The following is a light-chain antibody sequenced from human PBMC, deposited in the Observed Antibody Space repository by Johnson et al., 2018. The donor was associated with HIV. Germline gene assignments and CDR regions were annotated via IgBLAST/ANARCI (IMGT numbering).Light chain of an antibody. J-gene: IGLJ1*01. CDR2: ENN. Sequence: SVLTQPPSVSAAPGQKVTISCSGSSSNIGNNYVSWYQQLPGTAPELLIYENNRRPSGIPDRFSGSKSGTSATLVITGLQTGDEADYFCGTWDSSLGGYVFGTGTMVTVL. V-gene: IGLV1-51*02. CDR1: SSNIGNNY. CDR3: GTWDSSLGGYV.